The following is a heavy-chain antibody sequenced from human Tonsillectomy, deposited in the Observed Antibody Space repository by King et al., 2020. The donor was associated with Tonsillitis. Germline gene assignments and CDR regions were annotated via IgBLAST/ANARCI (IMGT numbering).Heavy chain of an antibody. J-gene: IGHJ5*02. CDR2: IYYSGST. D-gene: IGHD3-10*01. CDR3: AGLWFGESTNWFDP. V-gene: IGHV4-39*07. CDR1: GGSISRSSYY. Sequence: LQLQESGPGLVKPSETLSLTCTVSGGSISRSSYYWGWIRQSPGKGLEWIGSIYYSGSTYYNPSLKSRVTISVDTSKNQFSLKLSSVTAADTAVYYCAGLWFGESTNWFDPWGQGTLVTVSS.